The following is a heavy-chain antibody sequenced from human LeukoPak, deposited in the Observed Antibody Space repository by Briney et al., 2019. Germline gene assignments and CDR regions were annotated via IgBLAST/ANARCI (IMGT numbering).Heavy chain of an antibody. J-gene: IGHJ3*02. CDR2: IIPIFGTA. V-gene: IGHV1-69*06. D-gene: IGHD2-2*01. CDR1: GGTFSSYA. Sequence: SVKVSCKASGGTFSSYAISWVRQAPGQGLEWMGGIIPIFGTANYAQKFQGRVTITADKSTSTAYMELSSLRSEDTAVYYCARVVGYCSSTSCRYDAFDIWGQGTMVTVSS. CDR3: ARVVGYCSSTSCRYDAFDI.